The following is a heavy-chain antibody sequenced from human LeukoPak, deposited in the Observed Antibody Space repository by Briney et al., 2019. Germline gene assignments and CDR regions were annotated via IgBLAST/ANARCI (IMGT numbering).Heavy chain of an antibody. CDR1: GFSFRSYA. Sequence: GGSLRLSCAASGFSFRSYAMSWVRQAPGEGLEWVSAVSRSGDDTYYADSVRGRFTVSRDNSRNTLYLHMSSLRAEDTAVYYCAKEEGTNCGGDCYYYMDVGAKGPRSPSP. J-gene: IGHJ6*03. V-gene: IGHV3-23*01. CDR2: VSRSGDDT. D-gene: IGHD2-21*01. CDR3: AKEEGTNCGGDCYYYMDV.